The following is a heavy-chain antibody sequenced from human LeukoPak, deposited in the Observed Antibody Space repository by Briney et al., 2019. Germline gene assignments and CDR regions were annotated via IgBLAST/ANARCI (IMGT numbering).Heavy chain of an antibody. D-gene: IGHD6-13*01. V-gene: IGHV3-21*01. CDR2: ISTTSDYI. J-gene: IGHJ4*02. CDR1: GVTFSGYS. CDR3: ASGGIYSQGFDY. Sequence: GGSLRLSCAASGVTFSGYSMNWVRQAPGKGLEWVSSISTTSDYIHYADSLKGRVAISRDNAKNSLYLLMNSLRAEDTAVYYCASGGIYSQGFDYWGQGSLVTVSS.